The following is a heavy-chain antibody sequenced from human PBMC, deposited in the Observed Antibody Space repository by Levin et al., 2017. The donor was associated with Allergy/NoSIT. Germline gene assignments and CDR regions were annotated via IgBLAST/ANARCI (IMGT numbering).Heavy chain of an antibody. D-gene: IGHD1-20*01. J-gene: IGHJ3*02. Sequence: SQTLSLTCAVYGGSFSGYYWSWIRQPPGKGLEWIGEINHSGSTNYNPSLKSRVTISVDTSKNQFSLKLSSVTAADTAVYYCASSFGPKSPYNWNRIRAFDIWGQGTMVTVSS. CDR2: INHSGST. CDR3: ASSFGPKSPYNWNRIRAFDI. V-gene: IGHV4-34*01. CDR1: GGSFSGYY.